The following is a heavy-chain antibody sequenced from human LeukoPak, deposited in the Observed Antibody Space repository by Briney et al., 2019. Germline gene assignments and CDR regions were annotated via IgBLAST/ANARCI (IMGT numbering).Heavy chain of an antibody. CDR3: TTDRGTI. V-gene: IGHV3-15*01. J-gene: IGHJ4*02. D-gene: IGHD1-14*01. Sequence: GGSLRLSCAASGFTFSSYAMNWVRQAPGKGLEWVGRIRSKTDGGTAEYGAPVKGRFTISRDDSTATLYLRMDSLKSEDTAVYYCTTDRGTIWGQGTLVTVSS. CDR2: IRSKTDGGTA. CDR1: GFTFSSYA.